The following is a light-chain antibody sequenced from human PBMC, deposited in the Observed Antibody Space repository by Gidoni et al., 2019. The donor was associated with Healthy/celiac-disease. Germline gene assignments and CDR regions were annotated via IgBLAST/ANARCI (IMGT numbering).Light chain of an antibody. CDR2: KAS. Sequence: DIQMTQSPSTLSASVGDRVTITCRASQSIGNWLAWYQQKPGKAPKLLIYKASSLESGVPSRFSGSGSGTEFTLTISSLQPDDFATYYCQQYNSYSKTFXXXTKVEIK. V-gene: IGKV1-5*03. CDR1: QSIGNW. CDR3: QQYNSYSKT. J-gene: IGKJ1*01.